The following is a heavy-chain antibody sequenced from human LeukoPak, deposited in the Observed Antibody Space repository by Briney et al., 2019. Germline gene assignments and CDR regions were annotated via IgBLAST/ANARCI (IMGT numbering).Heavy chain of an antibody. CDR3: AREVVDCSSTSCPDFDY. J-gene: IGHJ4*02. CDR2: IYYSGST. D-gene: IGHD2-2*01. Sequence: SETLSLACTVSGGSISSYYWSWIRQPPGKGLEWIGYIYYSGSTNYNPSLKSRVTMSVDTSKNQFSLKLSSVTAADTAVYYCAREVVDCSSTSCPDFDYWGQGTLVTVSS. V-gene: IGHV4-59*12. CDR1: GGSISSYY.